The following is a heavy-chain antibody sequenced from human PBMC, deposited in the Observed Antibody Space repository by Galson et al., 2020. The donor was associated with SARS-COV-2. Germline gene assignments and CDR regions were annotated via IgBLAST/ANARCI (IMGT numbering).Heavy chain of an antibody. D-gene: IGHD3-9*01. J-gene: IGHJ6*02. Sequence: VSVKVSCKASGYTFTDYYIHWVRQAPGQGLEGMGWINPKSGGTNYAQKFEGRVTITRDTSITTAYIELNRLRADDTAVYCCARLRYYDVLTGYIVDVWGQGTMVTVSS. CDR3: ARLRYYDVLTGYIVDV. CDR2: INPKSGGT. CDR1: GYTFTDYY. V-gene: IGHV1-2*02.